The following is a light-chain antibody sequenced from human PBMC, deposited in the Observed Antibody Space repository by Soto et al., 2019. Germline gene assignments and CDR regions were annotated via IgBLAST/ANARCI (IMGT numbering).Light chain of an antibody. Sequence: DSQMTQSPSSLSASVGDAVSLTCRASRSISNYLNWYQQKPGRAPKLLISGAPSLQRGVPSRFSGSGSGTTFTLTITSLQPDDFAIYFCQQSYTAPYTFGPGTKVDIK. CDR3: QQSYTAPYT. V-gene: IGKV1-39*01. J-gene: IGKJ3*01. CDR2: GAP. CDR1: RSISNY.